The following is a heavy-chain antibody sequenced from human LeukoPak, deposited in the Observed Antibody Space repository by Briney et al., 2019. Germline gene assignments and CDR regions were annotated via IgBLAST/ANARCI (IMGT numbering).Heavy chain of an antibody. D-gene: IGHD1-26*01. CDR2: IYYSGST. J-gene: IGHJ3*02. V-gene: IGHV4-59*01. CDR3: ARDQSSGSYYHDAFDI. Sequence: PSETLSLTCTVSGGSISRYYWSWIRQPPGKGLEWIGYIYYSGSTNYNPSLKSRVTISVDTSKNQFSLKLSSVTAADTAVYYCARDQSSGSYYHDAFDIWGQGTMVTVSS. CDR1: GGSISRYY.